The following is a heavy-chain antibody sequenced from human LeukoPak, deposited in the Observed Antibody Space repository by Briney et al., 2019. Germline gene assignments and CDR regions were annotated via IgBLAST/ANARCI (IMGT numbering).Heavy chain of an antibody. CDR1: GFTFSTYW. CDR3: ARIGGSGSYSGHYFDH. CDR2: ISTDGSVT. D-gene: IGHD3-10*01. J-gene: IGHJ4*02. Sequence: GSLRLSFAASGFTFSTYWMHWVRRAPGKGLVWVSRISTDGSVTSYADSVKGRFTISRDNAKNTMYLQMNSLRAEDTAVYYCARIGGSGSYSGHYFDHWGQGTLVTVSS. V-gene: IGHV3-74*01.